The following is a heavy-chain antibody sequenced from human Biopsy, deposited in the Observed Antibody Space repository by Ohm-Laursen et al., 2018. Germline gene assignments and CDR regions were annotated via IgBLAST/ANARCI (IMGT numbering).Heavy chain of an antibody. CDR2: TYYSGST. Sequence: SETLSLTCTVSGGSISRDYWAWIRQPPVKGLQWIGYTYYSGSTNYNPSLNSRVTIAVDTSKNQFSLRLTSVTAADTAVYYCVRSNYHYYGFDVWGQGTTVTVSS. J-gene: IGHJ6*02. CDR3: VRSNYHYYGFDV. CDR1: GGSISRDY. V-gene: IGHV4-59*01.